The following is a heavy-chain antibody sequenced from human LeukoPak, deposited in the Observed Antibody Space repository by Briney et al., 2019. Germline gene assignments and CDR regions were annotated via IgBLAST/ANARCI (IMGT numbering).Heavy chain of an antibody. D-gene: IGHD3-16*01. CDR2: IYWDDDK. CDR1: GFSLSTSRVA. V-gene: IGHV2-5*02. CDR3: AHRQIQGIMFGGGGFDP. Sequence: SGPTLVKPTQTLTLTCTFSGFSLSTSRVAVGWIRHPPGKALEWLALIYWDDDKRYSPSLKSRLTITKDTSKNQVVLIMTNMDPVDTGTYYCAHRQIQGIMFGGGGFDPWGQGTLVTVSS. J-gene: IGHJ5*02.